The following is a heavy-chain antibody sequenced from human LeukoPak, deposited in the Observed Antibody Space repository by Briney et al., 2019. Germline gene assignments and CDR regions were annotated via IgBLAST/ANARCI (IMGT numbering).Heavy chain of an antibody. D-gene: IGHD2-2*01. CDR3: ARAYAAVVLAAIDFPIDY. CDR2: IWYDGSNK. CDR1: GFTFSSYG. V-gene: IGHV3-33*01. J-gene: IGHJ4*02. Sequence: GRSLRLSCAASGFTFSSYGMHWVRQAPGKGLEWLAVIWYDGSNKYYADSGKGRFTISRDNSKNTLYLQMNSLRAEDTAVYYCARAYAAVVLAAIDFPIDYWGQGTLVTVSS.